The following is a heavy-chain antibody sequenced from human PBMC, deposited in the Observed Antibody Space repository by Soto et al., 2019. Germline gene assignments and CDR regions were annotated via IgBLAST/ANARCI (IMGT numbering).Heavy chain of an antibody. CDR2: IRSKANSYAT. CDR3: TRQVYYDILTGYYNLYDAFDI. V-gene: IGHV3-73*01. CDR1: GFTFSGSA. D-gene: IGHD3-9*01. Sequence: EVQLVESGGGLVQPGGSLKLSCAASGFTFSGSAMHWVRQASGKGLEWVGRIRSKANSYATAYAASVKGRFTISRDDSKNTAYLQMNSLKTEDTAVYYCTRQVYYDILTGYYNLYDAFDIWGQGTMVTVSS. J-gene: IGHJ3*02.